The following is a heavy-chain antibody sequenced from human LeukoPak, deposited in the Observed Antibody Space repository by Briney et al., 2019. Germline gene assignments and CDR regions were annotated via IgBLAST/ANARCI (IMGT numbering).Heavy chain of an antibody. Sequence: GGSLRLSCAASGFTFSSYAMSWVRQAPGKGLEWVSAISGSGGSTYYADSVKGRFTISRDNSKNTLYLQMNSLRAEDTAVYYCAKDPSGIVGAQGDYWGQGTQVTVSS. CDR2: ISGSGGST. D-gene: IGHD1-26*01. V-gene: IGHV3-23*01. CDR3: AKDPSGIVGAQGDY. CDR1: GFTFSSYA. J-gene: IGHJ4*02.